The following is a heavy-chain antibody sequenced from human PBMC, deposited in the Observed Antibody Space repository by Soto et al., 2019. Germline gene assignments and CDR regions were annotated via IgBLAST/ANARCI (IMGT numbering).Heavy chain of an antibody. CDR2: ISSGGST. CDR3: AKAKPNTIFGVALFDY. V-gene: IGHV3-23*01. Sequence: GGSLRLSCVASGFTFSNYNMNWVRQAPGKGLEWVSSISSGGSTYYADSVKGRFTISRDNSKNTLYLQMNSLRAEDTAVYYCAKAKPNTIFGVALFDYWGQGTLVTVSS. CDR1: GFTFSNYN. D-gene: IGHD3-3*01. J-gene: IGHJ4*02.